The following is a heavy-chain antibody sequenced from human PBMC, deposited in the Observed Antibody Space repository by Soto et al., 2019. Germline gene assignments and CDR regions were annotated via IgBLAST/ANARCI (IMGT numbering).Heavy chain of an antibody. CDR1: GGSFSGYY. CDR3: ARGSRGSWGMDV. J-gene: IGHJ6*02. Sequence: SETLSLTCAVYGGSFSGYYWSWIRQPPGKGLEWIGEINHSGSTNYNPSLKSRVTISVDTSKNQFSLKLSSVTAADTAGYYCARGSRGSWGMDVWGQGTTVTVSS. V-gene: IGHV4-34*01. CDR2: INHSGST. D-gene: IGHD3-10*01.